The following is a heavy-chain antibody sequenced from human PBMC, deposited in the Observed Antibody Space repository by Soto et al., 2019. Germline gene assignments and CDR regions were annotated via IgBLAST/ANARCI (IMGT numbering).Heavy chain of an antibody. V-gene: IGHV1-8*01. Sequence: QVQLVQSGAEVKKPGASVKVSCKASGYTFTSYDINWVRQATGQGLEWMGWMNPNRGNTGYAQKFQGRVTMTRNTSISTAYMELSSLRSEDTAVYYCARGLLRYFDSLHAPYYYYGMDVWGQGTTVTVSS. J-gene: IGHJ6*02. D-gene: IGHD3-9*01. CDR3: ARGLLRYFDSLHAPYYYYGMDV. CDR1: GYTFTSYD. CDR2: MNPNRGNT.